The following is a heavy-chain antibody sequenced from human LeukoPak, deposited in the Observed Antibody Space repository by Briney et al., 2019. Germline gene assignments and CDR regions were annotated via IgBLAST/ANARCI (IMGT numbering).Heavy chain of an antibody. V-gene: IGHV3-30*02. CDR3: AKDNPSSYAYAVDY. CDR2: IRYDGSNK. CDR1: GFTFSSYV. D-gene: IGHD2-2*01. J-gene: IGHJ4*02. Sequence: GGSLRLSCAASGFTFSSYVMHWVRQAPGKGLEWVAFIRYDGSNKYYADSVKGRFTISRDNSKNTLYLQMNSLRAEDTAVYYCAKDNPSSYAYAVDYWGQGTLVTVSS.